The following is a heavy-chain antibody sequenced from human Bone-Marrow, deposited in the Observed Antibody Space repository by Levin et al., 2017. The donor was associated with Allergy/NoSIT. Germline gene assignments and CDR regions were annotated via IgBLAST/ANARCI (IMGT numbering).Heavy chain of an antibody. CDR3: ARGGPYGY. CDR1: GFTVSNNY. J-gene: IGHJ4*02. V-gene: IGHV3-53*01. CDR2: IYSAGST. Sequence: GESLKISCAVSGFTVSNNYMSWVRQAPGKGLEWVSVIYSAGSTYYADSVRGRFIISRDNSTNTLFLQMNSLRADDTAVYYCARGGPYGYWGQGTLVTVSS. D-gene: IGHD3-16*01.